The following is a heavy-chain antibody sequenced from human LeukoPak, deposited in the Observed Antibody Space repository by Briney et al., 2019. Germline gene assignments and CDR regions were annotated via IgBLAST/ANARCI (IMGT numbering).Heavy chain of an antibody. CDR1: GGSISSGGYC. J-gene: IGHJ4*02. Sequence: PSETLSLTCTVSGGSISSGGYCWSWLRQHPGKGLGWIGYIYYSGSTYYNPSLKSRVTISVDTSKNQFSLRLSSVTAADTAVYYCARARIAARHFDYWGQGTLVTVSS. V-gene: IGHV4-31*03. CDR2: IYYSGST. D-gene: IGHD6-6*01. CDR3: ARARIAARHFDY.